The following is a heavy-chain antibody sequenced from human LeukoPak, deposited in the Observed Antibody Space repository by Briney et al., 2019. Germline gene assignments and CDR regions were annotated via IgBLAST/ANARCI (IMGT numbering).Heavy chain of an antibody. D-gene: IGHD3-10*01. CDR2: IYYSGST. Sequence: NPSETLSLTCTVSGGSISTSNYYWDWIRQPPGKGLEWIGSIYYSGSTYYNPSLKSRVTISVDTSKNQFSLKLSSVTAADTAVYYCARGRHDIAVGVAVRGVLQYYFDYWGQGTLVTVSS. V-gene: IGHV4-39*07. J-gene: IGHJ4*02. CDR3: ARGRHDIAVGVAVRGVLQYYFDY. CDR1: GGSISTSNYY.